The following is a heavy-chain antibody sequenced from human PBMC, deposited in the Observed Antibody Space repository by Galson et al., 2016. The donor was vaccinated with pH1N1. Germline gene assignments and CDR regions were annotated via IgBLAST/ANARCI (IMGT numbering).Heavy chain of an antibody. V-gene: IGHV3-7*01. Sequence: SLRLSCAAPGFTFSHYWMNWVRQAPGKGLEWVANIKENGSEKYYLDSVKGRFTISRDNAKHSVSLQLDSLRAEDTAVYYCAGHLFSASESPFEYWGQGALVTVSS. D-gene: IGHD3-16*01. CDR2: IKENGSEK. CDR1: GFTFSHYW. CDR3: AGHLFSASESPFEY. J-gene: IGHJ4*02.